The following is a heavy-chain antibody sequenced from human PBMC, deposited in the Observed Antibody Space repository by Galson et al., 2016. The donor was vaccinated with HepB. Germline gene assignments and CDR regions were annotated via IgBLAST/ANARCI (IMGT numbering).Heavy chain of an antibody. Sequence: SLRLSCAASGFTFRNYGMTWVRQAPGKGLEWVSIVDNSGDGTYYADSVKGRFTISRDNSKNTLFLQMNSLRAEGTAVYYCVKDGPANGWSDFEYWGQGSLVTVSS. J-gene: IGHJ4*02. CDR3: VKDGPANGWSDFEY. V-gene: IGHV3-23*01. CDR2: VDNSGDGT. D-gene: IGHD6-19*01. CDR1: GFTFRNYG.